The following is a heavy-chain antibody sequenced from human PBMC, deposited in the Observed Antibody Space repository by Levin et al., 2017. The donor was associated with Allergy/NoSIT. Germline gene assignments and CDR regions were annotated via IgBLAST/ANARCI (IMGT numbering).Heavy chain of an antibody. J-gene: IGHJ4*02. Sequence: SGPTLVKPTQTLTLTCTFSGFSLSTSGMRVSWIRQPPGKALEWLAHIDWENEKFYSTSLKTRVTISKDTSQHQVVLTMTNMGPVATATYYCARTSRYGGNWYYFDYWGQGTLVTVSA. CDR3: ARTSRYGGNWYYFDY. CDR2: IDWENEK. D-gene: IGHD4-23*01. CDR1: GFSLSTSGMR. V-gene: IGHV2-70*04.